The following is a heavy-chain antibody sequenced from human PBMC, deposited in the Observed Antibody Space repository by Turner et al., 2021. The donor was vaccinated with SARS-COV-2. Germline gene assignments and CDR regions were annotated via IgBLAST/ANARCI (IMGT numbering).Heavy chain of an antibody. J-gene: IGHJ4*02. CDR3: AKSGGMYCSGGNCYSSYFDY. CDR2: ISNDGSNK. Sequence: QLQRVESGGGVVRPGRSLRLPCAASGFTSSNYGVHWVRQAPGKGRGWVAVISNDGSNKYYADSVKGRFTISRDNSKNTLYLEMNSLRAEDTAVYYCAKSGGMYCSGGNCYSSYFDYWGQGTLVTVSS. V-gene: IGHV3-30*18. CDR1: GFTSSNYG. D-gene: IGHD2-15*01.